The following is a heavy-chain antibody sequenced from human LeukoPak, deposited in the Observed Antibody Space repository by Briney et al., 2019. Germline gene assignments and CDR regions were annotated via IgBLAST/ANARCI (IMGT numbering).Heavy chain of an antibody. J-gene: IGHJ4*02. CDR1: GDFTTAYY. CDR2: IYYSGST. Sequence: SETLSLTCTVSGDFTTAYYWSWIRQPPGKGLEWIGYIYYSGSTNYNPSLKSRVTISVDTSKNQFSLKLSSVTAADTAVYYCARGSRWLPNFDYWGQGTLVTVSS. V-gene: IGHV4-59*01. D-gene: IGHD5-24*01. CDR3: ARGSRWLPNFDY.